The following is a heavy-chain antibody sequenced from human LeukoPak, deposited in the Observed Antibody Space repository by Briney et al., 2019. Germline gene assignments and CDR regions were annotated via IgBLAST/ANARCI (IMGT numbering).Heavy chain of an antibody. Sequence: GASVKVSCKASGYTFTGYYMHWVRRAPGQGLEWMGWINPNSGGTNYAQKFQGRVTMTRDTSISTAYMELSRLRSDDTAVYYCASTKQLVPYYYYMDVWGKGTTVTVSS. J-gene: IGHJ6*03. CDR2: INPNSGGT. CDR1: GYTFTGYY. V-gene: IGHV1-2*02. D-gene: IGHD6-6*01. CDR3: ASTKQLVPYYYYMDV.